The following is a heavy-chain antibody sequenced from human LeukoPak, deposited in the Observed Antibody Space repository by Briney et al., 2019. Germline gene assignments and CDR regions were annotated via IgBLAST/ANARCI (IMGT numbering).Heavy chain of an antibody. CDR1: GDSISDRP. J-gene: IGHJ4*02. CDR3: ARLAKCDGNCYSFDF. CDR2: IDYNGNT. Sequence: SETLSLTGAVSGDSISDRPWSWSRQPPGKGLDYIGFIDYNGNTNYNPSLKSRATISLDTSKNQFSLNLNSVTAADTAFYYCARLAKCDGNCYSFDFWGQGMLVAVSS. V-gene: IGHV4-59*11. D-gene: IGHD2-21*02.